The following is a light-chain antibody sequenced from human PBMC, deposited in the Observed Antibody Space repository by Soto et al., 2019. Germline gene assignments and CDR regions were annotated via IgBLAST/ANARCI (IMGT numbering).Light chain of an antibody. CDR3: QQYGSPGT. Sequence: TQSPSTLSPGERATLSRRASQSVSNNYLAWYQQKPGQAPRLPIYGASNRATGIPDRFSVTGSGTDFTLTIRRLPPEDFAVDYCQQYGSPGTFGQGTKVDIK. CDR2: GAS. J-gene: IGKJ1*01. V-gene: IGKV3-20*01. CDR1: QSVSNNY.